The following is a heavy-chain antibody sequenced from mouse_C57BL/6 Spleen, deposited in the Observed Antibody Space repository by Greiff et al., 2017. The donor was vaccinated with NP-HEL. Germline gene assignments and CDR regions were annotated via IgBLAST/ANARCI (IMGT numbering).Heavy chain of an antibody. V-gene: IGHV1-15*01. Sequence: QVQLKQSGAELVRPGASVTLSCKASGYTFTDYEMHWVKQTPVHGLEWIGAIDPETGGTAYNQKFKGKAILTADKSSSTAYMELRSLTSEDSAVYYCTRYDGYPFDYWGQGTTLTVSS. J-gene: IGHJ2*01. CDR1: GYTFTDYE. D-gene: IGHD2-3*01. CDR3: TRYDGYPFDY. CDR2: IDPETGGT.